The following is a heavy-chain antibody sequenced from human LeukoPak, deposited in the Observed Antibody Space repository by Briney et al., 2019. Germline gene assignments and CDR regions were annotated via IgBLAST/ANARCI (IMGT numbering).Heavy chain of an antibody. CDR3: ARTTRNGFGVVNIPTAPLDAFDI. Sequence: PSQTLSLTCTVSGGSISSGGYYWSWIRQHPGKGLEWIGYIYYSGSTYYNPSLKSRVTISVDTSKNQFSLKLSSVTAADTAVYYCARTTRNGFGVVNIPTAPLDAFDIWGQGTMVTVSS. CDR1: GGSISSGGYY. CDR2: IYYSGST. J-gene: IGHJ3*02. V-gene: IGHV4-31*03. D-gene: IGHD3-3*01.